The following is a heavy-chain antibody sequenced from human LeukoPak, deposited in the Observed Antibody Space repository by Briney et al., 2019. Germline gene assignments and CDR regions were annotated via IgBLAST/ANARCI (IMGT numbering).Heavy chain of an antibody. CDR2: IKQDGSER. D-gene: IGHD3-3*01. CDR1: GFTFGSYW. Sequence: PGGSLRLSCAASGFTFGSYWMSWVRQAPGKGLEWVANIKQDGSERYYVDSVKGRFTVSRDNAKNSLYLQMNSLRAEDTAVYYCARDQSGPEYWGQGTPVTVSS. CDR3: ARDQSGPEY. J-gene: IGHJ4*02. V-gene: IGHV3-7*01.